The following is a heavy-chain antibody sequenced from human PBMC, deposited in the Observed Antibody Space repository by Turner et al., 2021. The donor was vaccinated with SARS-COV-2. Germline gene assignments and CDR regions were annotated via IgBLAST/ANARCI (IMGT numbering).Heavy chain of an antibody. Sequence: EVQLVESGGGLVEPGGSLSLSCAASGFTVSSNYMSWGRQAPGKGLEWVSVSYSGGSTYYADSVKGRFTISRDNSKNTLYLQMNSLRVEDTAVYSCAREAAAGNFHGWFDPWGQGTLVTVSS. CDR1: GFTVSSNY. CDR2: SYSGGST. D-gene: IGHD6-13*01. V-gene: IGHV3-66*01. J-gene: IGHJ5*02. CDR3: AREAAAGNFHGWFDP.